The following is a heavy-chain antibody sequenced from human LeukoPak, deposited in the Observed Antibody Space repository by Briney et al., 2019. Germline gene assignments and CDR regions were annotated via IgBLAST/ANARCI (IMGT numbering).Heavy chain of an antibody. V-gene: IGHV3-66*01. CDR2: IYSGGST. D-gene: IGHD3-10*01. CDR1: GFTVSSNY. J-gene: IGHJ4*02. Sequence: PGGSLRLSCAASGFTVSSNYMSWVRQAPGKGLEWVSVIYSGGSTYYADSVKGRFTISRDNSKNTLYLQMNSLRAEDTAVYYCAGDRVYGSGSYYNEGSYWGQGTLVTVSS. CDR3: AGDRVYGSGSYYNEGSY.